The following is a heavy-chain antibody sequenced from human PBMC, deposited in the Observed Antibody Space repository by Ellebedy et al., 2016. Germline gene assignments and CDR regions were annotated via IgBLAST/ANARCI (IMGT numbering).Heavy chain of an antibody. CDR3: AHVPYCGGGCKWVDWGFDS. J-gene: IGHJ4*02. CDR1: GFSLSNNVG. CDR2: IYWDDDK. V-gene: IGHV2-5*02. D-gene: IGHD2-21*02. Sequence: SGPTLVKPTQTLTLTCSFSGFSLSNNVGVGWIRQPPGKALEWLALIYWDDDKRYSPSLKSRLTITKDTSKNQVVLTMTNMDPVDTATYYCAHVPYCGGGCKWVDWGFDSWGQGILVTVSS.